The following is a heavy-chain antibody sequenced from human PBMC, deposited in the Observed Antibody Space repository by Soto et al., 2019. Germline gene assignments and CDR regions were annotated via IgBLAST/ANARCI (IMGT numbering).Heavy chain of an antibody. J-gene: IGHJ4*02. D-gene: IGHD6-19*01. V-gene: IGHV3-30*18. CDR3: AKVVGGWYPTYDY. Sequence: VQLLESGGGEVQPGRPLRLSCAASGFAFGSYGMHWVRQAPGKGLEWVAVISYDGSNKYYADSVKGRFTISRDNSKNTLYLQMNSLRAEDTAVYYCAKVVGGWYPTYDYWGQGTLVTVSS. CDR1: GFAFGSYG. CDR2: ISYDGSNK.